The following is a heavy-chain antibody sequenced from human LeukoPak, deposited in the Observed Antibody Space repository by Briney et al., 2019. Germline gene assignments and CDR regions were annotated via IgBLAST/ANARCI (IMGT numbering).Heavy chain of an antibody. CDR2: MNPNSGNT. D-gene: IGHD3-22*01. CDR1: GYTFTSYD. V-gene: IGHV1-8*03. CDR3: ARGSDRLRYYYYMDV. Sequence: GASVKVSCKASGYTFTSYDINWVRQATGQGLEWMGWMNPNSGNTGYAQKFQGRVTITRNTSISTAYMELSSLRSEDTAVYYCARGSDRLRYYYYMDVWGKGTTVTVSS. J-gene: IGHJ6*03.